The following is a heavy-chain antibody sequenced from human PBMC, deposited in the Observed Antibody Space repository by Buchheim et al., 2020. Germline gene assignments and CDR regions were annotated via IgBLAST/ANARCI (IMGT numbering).Heavy chain of an antibody. CDR2: ISSTFNSI. CDR1: GFTLSTYN. Sequence: EVQLVESGGGLVKPGGSLRLSCVGSGFTLSTYNMNWVRQAPGKGLEWVSSISSTFNSIYYADLVKGRFTISRDNAKNSLYLEMNSLRAEDTAVYYCARDYMISHHYYGMDVWGQGTT. V-gene: IGHV3-21*01. D-gene: IGHD3/OR15-3a*01. CDR3: ARDYMISHHYYGMDV. J-gene: IGHJ6*02.